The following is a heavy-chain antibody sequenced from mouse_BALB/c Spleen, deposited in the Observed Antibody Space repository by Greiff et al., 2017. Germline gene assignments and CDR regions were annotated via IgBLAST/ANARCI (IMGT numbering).Heavy chain of an antibody. Sequence: QVQLKESGPGLVAPSQSLSITCTASGFSLTGYGVNWVRQPPGKGLEWLGMIWGDGRTDYNSALKSRLSISKDDSKSQVVLKMNSLQTDDTARYYCAGDGAGYCYGSSCAMDYWGQGTSVTVSS. CDR2: IWGDGRT. J-gene: IGHJ4*01. CDR1: GFSLTGYG. CDR3: AGDGAGYCYGSSCAMDY. D-gene: IGHD1-1*01. V-gene: IGHV2-6-7*01.